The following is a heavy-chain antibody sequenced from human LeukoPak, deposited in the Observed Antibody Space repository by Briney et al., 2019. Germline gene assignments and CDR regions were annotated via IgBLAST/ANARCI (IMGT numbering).Heavy chain of an antibody. CDR1: GGTFSSYA. D-gene: IGHD3-22*01. J-gene: IGHJ6*02. CDR3: ASNPYETFYAMDV. V-gene: IGHV1-69*04. CDR2: IIPILGIA. Sequence: GASVKVSCKASGGTFSSYAISWVRQAPGQGLEWMGRIIPILGIANYAQKFQGRVTITADKSTSTAYMELSSLRSEDTAVYYCASNPYETFYAMDVWGQGTTVTVSS.